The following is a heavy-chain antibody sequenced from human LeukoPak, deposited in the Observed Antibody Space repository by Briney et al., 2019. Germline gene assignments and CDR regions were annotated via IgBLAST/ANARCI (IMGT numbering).Heavy chain of an antibody. CDR3: ARPHYDFWSGYWVGWFDP. V-gene: IGHV3-7*01. D-gene: IGHD3-3*01. Sequence: GGSLRLSCAASGFTFSSYWMSWVRQAPGKGLEWVANIKQDGSEKYYVDSVKGRFTISGDNAKNSLYLQMNSLRAEDTAVYYCARPHYDFWSGYWVGWFDPWGQGTLVTVSS. J-gene: IGHJ5*02. CDR1: GFTFSSYW. CDR2: IKQDGSEK.